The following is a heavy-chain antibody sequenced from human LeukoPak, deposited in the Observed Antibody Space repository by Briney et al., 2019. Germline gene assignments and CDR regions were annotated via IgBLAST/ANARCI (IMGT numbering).Heavy chain of an antibody. CDR2: ISGSGGST. CDR1: GFTFSSYA. CDR3: AKESNRYSGSYYFDY. V-gene: IGHV3-23*01. Sequence: GGSLRLSCAASGFTFSSYAMSWVRQAPGKGPEWVSAISGSGGSTYYADSVKGRFTISRDNSKNTLYLQMNSLRAEDTAVYYCAKESNRYSGSYYFDYWGQGTLVTVSS. J-gene: IGHJ4*02. D-gene: IGHD1-26*01.